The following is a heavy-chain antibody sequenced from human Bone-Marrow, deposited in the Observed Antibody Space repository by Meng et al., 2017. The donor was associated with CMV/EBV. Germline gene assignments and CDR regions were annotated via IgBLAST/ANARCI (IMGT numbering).Heavy chain of an antibody. D-gene: IGHD6-13*01. Sequence: ASVKVSCKASGYTFTSYYMHWVRQAPGQGLEWMGIINPSGGSTSYAQKFQGRVTMTRDTSTSTVYMELSSLRSEDTAVYYCARGGAAAIRPLHFDAFDIWGQGTTVTVSS. CDR2: INPSGGST. CDR1: GYTFTSYY. V-gene: IGHV1-46*01. CDR3: ARGGAAAIRPLHFDAFDI. J-gene: IGHJ3*02.